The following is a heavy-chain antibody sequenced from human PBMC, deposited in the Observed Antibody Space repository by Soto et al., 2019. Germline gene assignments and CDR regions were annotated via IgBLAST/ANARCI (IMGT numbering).Heavy chain of an antibody. J-gene: IGHJ5*02. V-gene: IGHV3-11*06. CDR1: GFTFSDYY. CDR2: ISSGSSYT. CDR3: ARDFVVGDSWFDP. Sequence: GGSLRLSCAASGFTFSDYYMSWIRQAPGKGLEWVSYISSGSSYTNYADSVKGRFTISRDNAKNSLYLQMNSLRAEDTAVYYCARDFVVGDSWFDPWGQGTLVTVSS. D-gene: IGHD3-10*01.